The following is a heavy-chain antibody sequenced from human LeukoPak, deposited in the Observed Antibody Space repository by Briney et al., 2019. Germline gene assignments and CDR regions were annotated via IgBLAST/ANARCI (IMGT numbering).Heavy chain of an antibody. CDR1: GYTFTDYG. J-gene: IGHJ3*02. D-gene: IGHD3-10*01. Sequence: ASVKVSCKASGYTFTDYGISWVRQAPGQGLEWMGWISTYNGKTNYAQKLQDRVTMTTDTSTSTGYMELRSLRSDDTAVYYCARDVYYYGSGSYYNAFDIWGQGTMDTVSS. V-gene: IGHV1-18*01. CDR2: ISTYNGKT. CDR3: ARDVYYYGSGSYYNAFDI.